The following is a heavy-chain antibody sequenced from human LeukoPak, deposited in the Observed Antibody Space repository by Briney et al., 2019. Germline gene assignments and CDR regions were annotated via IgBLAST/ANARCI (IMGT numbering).Heavy chain of an antibody. Sequence: GGSLRLSCAASGFTFSSYAMHWVRQAPGKGLEYVSAISSNGGSTYYANSVKGRFTISRDNSKNTLYLQMGSLRAEDMAVYYCAGSWFYRDYFEYWGQGTLVTVSS. J-gene: IGHJ4*02. CDR3: AGSWFYRDYFEY. CDR2: ISSNGGST. D-gene: IGHD3-10*01. CDR1: GFTFSSYA. V-gene: IGHV3-64*01.